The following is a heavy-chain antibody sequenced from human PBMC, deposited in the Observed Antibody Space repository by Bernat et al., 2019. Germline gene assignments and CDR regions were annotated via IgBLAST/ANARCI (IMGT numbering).Heavy chain of an antibody. V-gene: IGHV3-30-3*01. Sequence: QEHLVESGGGVIQPGKSLRLSCAASGFTFSSYTLSWVRQIPGKGLEWVALTSSDGSEKFYADSVKGRFTISTDNSKNTLYLQMNSLGSDDTALYYCVKGRGAIYPDSRYFDYWGQGTQVTVSS. CDR1: GFTFSSYT. CDR2: TSSDGSEK. D-gene: IGHD2/OR15-2a*01. CDR3: VKGRGAIYPDSRYFDY. J-gene: IGHJ4*02.